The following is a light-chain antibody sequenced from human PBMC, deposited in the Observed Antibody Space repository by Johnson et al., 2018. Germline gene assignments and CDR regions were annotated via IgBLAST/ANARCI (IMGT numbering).Light chain of an antibody. CDR3: GTWESSLRAGNG. Sequence: QSVLTQPPSVSAAPGQKVTISCSGSSSNIGNNYVSWYQQLPGTAPKLLIYENNKRPSGIPDRFSGSKSGTSATLGITGLQTGDEADYYFGTWESSLRAGNGFGTWTKCPVL. CDR2: ENN. J-gene: IGLJ1*01. V-gene: IGLV1-51*02. CDR1: SSNIGNNY.